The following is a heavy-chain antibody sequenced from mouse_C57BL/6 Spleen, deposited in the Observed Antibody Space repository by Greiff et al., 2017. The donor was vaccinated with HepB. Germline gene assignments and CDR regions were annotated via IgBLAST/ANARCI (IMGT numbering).Heavy chain of an antibody. Sequence: VQLQQSGAELVRPGASVKLSCTASGFNIKDYYMHWVKQRPEQGLEWIGRIDPEDGDTEYAPKFQGKATMTADTSSNTAYLPLSSLTSVDTAVYNCTTESPGSWCAFWGQGALVTVSA. D-gene: IGHD4-1*01. CDR3: TTESPGSWCAF. V-gene: IGHV14-1*01. CDR2: IDPEDGDT. J-gene: IGHJ3*01. CDR1: GFNIKDYY.